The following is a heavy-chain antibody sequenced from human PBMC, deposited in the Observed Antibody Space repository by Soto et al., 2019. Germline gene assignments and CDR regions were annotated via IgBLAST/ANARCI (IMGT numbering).Heavy chain of an antibody. J-gene: IGHJ1*01. D-gene: IGHD3-9*01. CDR2: INPNSGGT. V-gene: IGHV1-2*04. Sequence: GASVKVSCKASGYTFTGYYMXWVRQAPGQGLEWMGWINPNSGGTNYAQKFQGWVTMTRDTSISTAYMELSRLRSDDTAVYYCARAETYYDILTGYCGDCSYTAEYFQHWGQGTLVTVSS. CDR1: GYTFTGYY. CDR3: ARAETYYDILTGYCGDCSYTAEYFQH.